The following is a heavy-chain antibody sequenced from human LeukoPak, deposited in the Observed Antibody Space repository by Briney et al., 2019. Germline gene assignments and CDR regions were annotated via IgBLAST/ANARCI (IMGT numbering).Heavy chain of an antibody. V-gene: IGHV3-30*18. J-gene: IGHJ5*02. CDR1: GFTFSSYG. CDR2: ISYDGSNK. CDR3: AKDSPMTFDP. Sequence: PGRSLRLSCXASGFTFSSYGMHWVRQAPGKGLEWVAVISYDGSNKYYADSVKGRFTISRDNSKNTLYLQMNSLRAEDTAVYYCAKDSPMTFDPWGQGTLVTVSS.